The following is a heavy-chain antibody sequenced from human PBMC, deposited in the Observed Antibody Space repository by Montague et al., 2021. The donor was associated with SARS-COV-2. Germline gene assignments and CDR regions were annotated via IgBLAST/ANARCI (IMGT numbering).Heavy chain of an antibody. CDR1: GFTFTSYW. CDR3: ARGPRVVAATLWFDP. V-gene: IGHV3-7*04. D-gene: IGHD2-15*01. CDR2: LKENGSEY. J-gene: IGHJ5*02. Sequence: SLRLSCAASGFTFTSYWMAWVRQAPGKGLEWVASLKENGSEYYFXYSXKGRFTISRDNAKDSLYLQMNSLRAEDTAVYYCARGPRVVAATLWFDPWGQGTQVTVSS.